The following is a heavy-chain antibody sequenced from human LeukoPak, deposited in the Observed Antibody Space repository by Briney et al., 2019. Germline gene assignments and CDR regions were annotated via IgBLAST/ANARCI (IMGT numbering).Heavy chain of an antibody. J-gene: IGHJ3*02. CDR1: GGSISSYY. D-gene: IGHD2-2*01. CDR3: ARRYCSSTSCYLPSPFDI. Sequence: SETLSLTCTVSGGSISSYYWSWIRQPAGKGLEWIGRIYTSGSTNYNPSLKSRVTMSVDTSKNQFSLKLSSVTAADTAVFYCARRYCSSTSCYLPSPFDIWGQGTMVTVSS. CDR2: IYTSGST. V-gene: IGHV4-4*07.